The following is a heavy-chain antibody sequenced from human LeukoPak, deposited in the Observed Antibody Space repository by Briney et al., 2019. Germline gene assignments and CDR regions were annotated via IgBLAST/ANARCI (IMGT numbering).Heavy chain of an antibody. D-gene: IGHD3-3*01. V-gene: IGHV3-30*02. CDR1: GFTFTSNG. CDR2: IRNDGSNT. CDR3: ARTAGWSGPDY. J-gene: IGHJ4*02. Sequence: PGGSLRLSCAASGFTFTSNGMHWVRQAPGKGLEWVAFIRNDGSNTYYADSVKGRFTISRAISKNLLFLQMNTLRPEDTAVYYCARTAGWSGPDYWGQGTLVTVSS.